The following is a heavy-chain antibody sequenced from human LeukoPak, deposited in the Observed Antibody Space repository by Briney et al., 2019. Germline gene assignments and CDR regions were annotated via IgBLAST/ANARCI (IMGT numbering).Heavy chain of an antibody. CDR2: VNPKSGHT. V-gene: IGHV1-8*01. J-gene: IGHJ5*02. CDR3: ARGVVGGTTVGP. D-gene: IGHD1-7*01. Sequence: ASVTVSCKASGDTFSTYDVNWVRQATGQGLEWMEWVNPKSGHTAYAQKFQGRVTMTSDTSTAFLELSSLRFEDTAVYFCARGVVGGTTVGPWGQGTLVTVSS. CDR1: GDTFSTYD.